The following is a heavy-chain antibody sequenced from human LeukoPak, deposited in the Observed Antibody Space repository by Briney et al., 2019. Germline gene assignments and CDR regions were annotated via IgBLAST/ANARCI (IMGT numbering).Heavy chain of an antibody. CDR1: GFTFSSYW. V-gene: IGHV3-7*01. Sequence: GGSLRLSCAASGFTFSSYWMSWVRQAPGKGLEWVANIKQDGSEKYYVDSVKGRFTSSRDNANNSLYLQMNSLRAEDPAVYYCARDLRYSYGWGYYYYYHMDVWGKGTTVTVSS. CDR2: IKQDGSEK. CDR3: ARDLRYSYGWGYYYYYHMDV. J-gene: IGHJ6*03. D-gene: IGHD5-18*01.